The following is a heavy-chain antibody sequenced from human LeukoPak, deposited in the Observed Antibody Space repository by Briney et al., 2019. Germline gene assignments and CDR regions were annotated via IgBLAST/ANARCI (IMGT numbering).Heavy chain of an antibody. D-gene: IGHD6-19*01. J-gene: IGHJ4*02. CDR3: AADKAVAGINFFDS. CDR1: GYTFTGYY. CDR2: INPNSGGT. V-gene: IGHV1-2*02. Sequence: ASVKVSCKASGYTFTGYYIHWVRQAPGQGLEWMGWINPNSGGTNYAQKFQGRVTMTRDTSISTAYMELSRLTSDDTAVYYCAADKAVAGINFFDSWGQGTLVTVSS.